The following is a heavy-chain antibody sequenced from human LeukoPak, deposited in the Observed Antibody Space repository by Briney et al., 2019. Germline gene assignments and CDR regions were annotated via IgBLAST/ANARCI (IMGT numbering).Heavy chain of an antibody. Sequence: GGSLRLSCAASGLTFSNYAMTWVRQAPGKGLEWISSITGRGGTSYTDSVKGRFTVYRDNSKNTLYLQMNSLRVGDTALYYCAKDPNGDYVGAFDSWGQGTMVTVTS. V-gene: IGHV3-23*01. J-gene: IGHJ3*01. CDR3: AKDPNGDYVGAFDS. CDR1: GLTFSNYA. CDR2: ITGRGGT. D-gene: IGHD4-17*01.